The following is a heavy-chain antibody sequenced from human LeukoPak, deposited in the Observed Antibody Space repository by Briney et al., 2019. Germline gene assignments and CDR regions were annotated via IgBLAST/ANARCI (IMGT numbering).Heavy chain of an antibody. Sequence: SETLSLTCTVSGAFVNIDYWSWIRQPAGKGLEWIGRIHFSGSTDYNPSLKSRVTLSVDTSKNQFSLNLSSVTAADTAVYYCARYSGYESYNWFGPWGQGTLVTVSS. V-gene: IGHV4-4*07. CDR2: IHFSGST. D-gene: IGHD5-12*01. J-gene: IGHJ5*02. CDR1: GAFVNIDY. CDR3: ARYSGYESYNWFGP.